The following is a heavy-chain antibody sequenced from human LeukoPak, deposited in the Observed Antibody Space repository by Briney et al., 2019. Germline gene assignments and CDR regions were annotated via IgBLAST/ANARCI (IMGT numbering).Heavy chain of an antibody. J-gene: IGHJ4*02. CDR1: GFSFSTYG. D-gene: IGHD3-16*01. Sequence: GGSLRLSCEASGFSFSTYGMSWVRQAPGKGLEWVSGISGSGGNTYYAEALTGRFTVSRDNSKNTLYLQMNSLRAEDTALYYCAKGGLRGGTYNDDFWGQGTLVTVSS. V-gene: IGHV3-23*01. CDR3: AKGGLRGGTYNDDF. CDR2: ISGSGGNT.